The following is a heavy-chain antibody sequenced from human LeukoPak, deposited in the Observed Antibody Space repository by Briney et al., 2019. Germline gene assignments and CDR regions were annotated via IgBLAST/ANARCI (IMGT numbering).Heavy chain of an antibody. Sequence: PSETLSLTCTVSGGSISSSSYYWGWIRQPPGKGLEWIGSIYYSGSTYYNPSLKSRVTISVDTSKNQFSLKLSSVTAADTAVYYRACRHVLRYFDWVYAFDIWGQGTMVTVSS. CDR3: ACRHVLRYFDWVYAFDI. CDR2: IYYSGST. D-gene: IGHD3-9*01. V-gene: IGHV4-39*01. J-gene: IGHJ3*02. CDR1: GGSISSSSYY.